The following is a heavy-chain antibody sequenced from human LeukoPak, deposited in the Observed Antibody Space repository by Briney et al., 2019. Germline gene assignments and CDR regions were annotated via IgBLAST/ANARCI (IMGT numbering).Heavy chain of an antibody. CDR2: INSDGRTT. Sequence: GGSLRLSCAASGFTLSSYSIHWVRQVPGKGLVWVSRINSDGRTTGYADSVRGRFTISRDNAKNTLYLQMNSLRVEDTAVYYCGSPRTFSGRNVLDMWGQGTMVTVSS. V-gene: IGHV3-74*01. CDR1: GFTLSSYS. J-gene: IGHJ3*02. D-gene: IGHD3-10*02. CDR3: GSPRTFSGRNVLDM.